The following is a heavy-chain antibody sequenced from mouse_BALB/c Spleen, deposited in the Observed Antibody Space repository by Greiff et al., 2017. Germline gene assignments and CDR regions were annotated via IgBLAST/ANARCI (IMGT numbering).Heavy chain of an antibody. D-gene: IGHD2-10*02. CDR2: INPSSGYT. J-gene: IGHJ1*01. CDR3: ATYGNFWYFDV. V-gene: IGHV1-4*01. Sequence: QVQLKESGAELARPGASVKMSCKASGYTFTSYTMHWVKQRPGQGLEWIGYINPSSGYTNYNQKFKDKATLTADKSSSTAYMQLSSLTSEDSAVYYCATYGNFWYFDVWGAGTTVTVSS. CDR1: GYTFTSYT.